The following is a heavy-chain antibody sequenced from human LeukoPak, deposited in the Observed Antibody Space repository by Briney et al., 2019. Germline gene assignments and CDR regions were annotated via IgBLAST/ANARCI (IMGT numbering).Heavy chain of an antibody. D-gene: IGHD2-21*02. CDR3: AREAYCGGDCYSGFDY. CDR1: GFTFSVYW. J-gene: IGHJ4*02. V-gene: IGHV3-7*03. Sequence: GGSLRLSCAASGFTFSVYWMGWVRQAPGKGLEWVANRKQDGSEKYYVDSVKGRFTISRDNAKSSLFLQLNSLRAEDTAVYYCAREAYCGGDCYSGFDYWGQGTLVTVSS. CDR2: RKQDGSEK.